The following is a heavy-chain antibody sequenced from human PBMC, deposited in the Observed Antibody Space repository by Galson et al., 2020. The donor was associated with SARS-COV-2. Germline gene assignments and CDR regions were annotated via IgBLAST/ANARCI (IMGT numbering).Heavy chain of an antibody. CDR2: MWYAGDNR. D-gene: IGHD3-9*01. CDR1: GFTSSNFG. V-gene: IGHV3-33*06. J-gene: IGHJ4*02. CDR3: AKQGGPFQILTGYRPFDY. Sequence: GGSLRLSCATSGFTSSNFGMHWVRQTPGKGLEWVAVMWYAGDNRYYADSVKGRFTISRDNSKNTLYLQMDSLRAEDTAVYYCAKQGGPFQILTGYRPFDYWGQGTLVTVSS.